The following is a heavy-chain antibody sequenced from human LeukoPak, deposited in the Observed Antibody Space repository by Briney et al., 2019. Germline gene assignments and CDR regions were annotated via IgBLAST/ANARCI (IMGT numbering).Heavy chain of an antibody. J-gene: IGHJ4*02. CDR1: GFTFSSYA. V-gene: IGHV3-23*01. Sequence: GGSLRLSCAASGFTFSSYAMSWVRQAPGKGLGWVSAISGSGGSTYYADSVKGRFTISRDNSKNTLYLQMNSLRAEDTAVYYCATGGTTVTTFDYWGQGTLVTVSS. CDR2: ISGSGGST. CDR3: ATGGTTVTTFDY. D-gene: IGHD4-17*01.